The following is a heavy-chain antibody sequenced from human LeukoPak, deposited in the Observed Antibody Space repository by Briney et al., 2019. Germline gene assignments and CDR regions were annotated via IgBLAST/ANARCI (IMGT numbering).Heavy chain of an antibody. CDR2: ISASGGST. D-gene: IGHD3-10*01. V-gene: IGHV3-23*01. J-gene: IGHJ6*03. CDR1: GFTLSSYA. Sequence: PGGSLRHSCAASGFTLSSYAMSWVRQAPGKGLEWVSSISASGGSTNYPDSVKGRFTISRDNSKNTVYLQMNSLRAEDTAVYYCAKVMKGSERLTMVRGVIIKTAGLYYMDVWGKGTTVTVSS. CDR3: AKVMKGSERLTMVRGVIIKTAGLYYMDV.